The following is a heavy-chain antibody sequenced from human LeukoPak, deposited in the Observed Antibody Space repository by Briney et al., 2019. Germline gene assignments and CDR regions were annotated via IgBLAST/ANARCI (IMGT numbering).Heavy chain of an antibody. CDR3: ATEEGGWSSDSCYVDAFNI. CDR2: IFVGSGDT. CDR1: GLTHRRSA. D-gene: IGHD2-2*01. J-gene: IGHJ3*02. Sequence: SVKVSRKASGLTHRRSAMQGVRQARGRRVEWIGCIFVGSGDTTYAQKFQERVTITRDMSTNTAHMEVSSLRSEDTAMYYCATEEGGWSSDSCYVDAFNIWGQGTMVTVSS. V-gene: IGHV1-58*02.